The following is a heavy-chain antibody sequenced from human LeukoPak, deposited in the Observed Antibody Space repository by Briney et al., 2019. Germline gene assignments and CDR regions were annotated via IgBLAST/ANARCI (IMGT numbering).Heavy chain of an antibody. Sequence: ASVKVSCKASGYTFTSYDINWVRQATGQGLEWMGWMNPNSGNTGYARKFQGRVTMTRNTSISTAYMELSSLRSEDTAVYYCAVSSGWYGYYYGMDVWGQGTTVTVSS. V-gene: IGHV1-8*01. CDR1: GYTFTSYD. CDR2: MNPNSGNT. J-gene: IGHJ6*02. D-gene: IGHD6-19*01. CDR3: AVSSGWYGYYYGMDV.